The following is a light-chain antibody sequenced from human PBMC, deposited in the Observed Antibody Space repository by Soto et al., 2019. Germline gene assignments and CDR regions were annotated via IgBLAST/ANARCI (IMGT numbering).Light chain of an antibody. CDR3: LQYQSYWT. J-gene: IGKJ1*01. CDR1: QSISRQ. CDR2: QAS. V-gene: IGKV1-5*03. Sequence: DIQMTQSPSTLSASVGDRVSITCRASQSISRQLAWYQQKPGKAPNLLIYQASNFETGVPSRFTGSESGTEFTLAISSLQPDDLATYYCLQYQSYWTFGQGTKVEVK.